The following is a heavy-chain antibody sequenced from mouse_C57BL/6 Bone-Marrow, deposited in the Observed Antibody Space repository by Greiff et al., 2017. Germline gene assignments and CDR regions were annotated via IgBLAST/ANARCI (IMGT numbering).Heavy chain of an antibody. Sequence: QVQLQQSGAELMKPGASVKLSCKATGYTFTGYWIEWVKQRPGHGLEWIGEILPGSGSTNYNDKFKGKATFTAATASNTAYMQLSSLTTEDSAIYYCASGSWYWYFDVWGTGTTVTVSS. CDR1: GYTFTGYW. J-gene: IGHJ1*03. CDR3: ASGSWYWYFDV. CDR2: ILPGSGST. V-gene: IGHV1-9*01.